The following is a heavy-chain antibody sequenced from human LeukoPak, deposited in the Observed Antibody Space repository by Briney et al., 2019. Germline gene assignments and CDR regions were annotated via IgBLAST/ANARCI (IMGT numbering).Heavy chain of an antibody. CDR2: INPSGGST. CDR3: ARDPHGMYYFDY. CDR1: GYTFTSYY. Sequence: GASVKVSCKASGYTFTSYYMHWVRQAPGQGLEWVGIINPSGGSTSYAQKFQGRVTMTRDTSTSTVYMELSSLRSEDTAVYYCARDPHGMYYFDYWGQGTLVTVSS. V-gene: IGHV1-46*01. J-gene: IGHJ4*02. D-gene: IGHD5-24*01.